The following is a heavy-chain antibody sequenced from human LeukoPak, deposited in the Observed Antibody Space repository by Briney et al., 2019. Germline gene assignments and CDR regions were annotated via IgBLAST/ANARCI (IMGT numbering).Heavy chain of an antibody. CDR3: ARGGIPDY. Sequence: TSQTLSPTCTVSGGSISRGSYFWSWIRQPAGKGLEWIGRFYTSGTPNYNPSLKSRVTISVDTSRNQFSLKLSSVTAADTAVYYCARGGIPDYWGQGILVTVSS. CDR2: FYTSGTP. D-gene: IGHD2-21*01. CDR1: GGSISRGSYF. V-gene: IGHV4-61*02. J-gene: IGHJ4*02.